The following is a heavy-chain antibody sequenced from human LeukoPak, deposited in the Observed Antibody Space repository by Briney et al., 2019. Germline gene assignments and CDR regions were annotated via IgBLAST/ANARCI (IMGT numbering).Heavy chain of an antibody. Sequence: PSETLSLTCTVSGASINTYYWSWIRQPPGKGLEWIGYIYSSGTTSYNPSLTTRVTISIDTSKNQFSLKLSSVTAADTAVYYCARVLRPMASQYYFDYWGQGTLVTVSS. CDR1: GASINTYY. D-gene: IGHD3-10*01. V-gene: IGHV4-59*01. CDR2: IYSSGTT. J-gene: IGHJ4*02. CDR3: ARVLRPMASQYYFDY.